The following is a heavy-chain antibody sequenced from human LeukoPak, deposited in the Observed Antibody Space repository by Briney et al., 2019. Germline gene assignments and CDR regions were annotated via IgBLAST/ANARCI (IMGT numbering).Heavy chain of an antibody. Sequence: GRSLRLSCVASGFTFDDYTMHWVRQVPGKGLQWVSLINWDGGTTYYGDSVKGRFTISRDNSKNSLYLQMNSLRTDDTAFYYCAKDFRAIAVAGTYYFDYWGQGTLVTVSS. CDR1: GFTFDDYT. CDR3: AKDFRAIAVAGTYYFDY. V-gene: IGHV3-43*01. J-gene: IGHJ4*02. CDR2: INWDGGTT. D-gene: IGHD6-19*01.